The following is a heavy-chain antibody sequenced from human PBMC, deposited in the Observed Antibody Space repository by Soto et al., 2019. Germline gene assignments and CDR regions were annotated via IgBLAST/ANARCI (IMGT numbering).Heavy chain of an antibody. CDR1: GFTFSSYA. Sequence: EVQLLESGRGLVQPGGSLRLSCAASGFTFSSYAMSWVRQAPGQGLEWVSASSGSGGSTYYADSVKGRFTISRANSKNTLYLQMNTLIAEDTAVYYCAKVLTDHFRDCIDVWGQGTTVTVSS. J-gene: IGHJ6*02. D-gene: IGHD3-9*01. CDR3: AKVLTDHFRDCIDV. V-gene: IGHV3-23*01. CDR2: SSGSGGST.